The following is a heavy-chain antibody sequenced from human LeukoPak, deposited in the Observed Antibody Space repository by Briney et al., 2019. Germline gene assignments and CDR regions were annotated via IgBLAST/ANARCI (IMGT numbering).Heavy chain of an antibody. CDR1: GYTFTSYG. V-gene: IGHV1-18*01. CDR2: ISAYYGNT. Sequence: GASVKVSCKASGYTFTSYGISWVRQAPGQGLEWMGWISAYYGNTNYAQKLQGRVTMTTDTSTSTAYMELRSLRSDDTAVYYCARDLVVRVSHYYYYGMDVWGQGTTVTVSS. CDR3: ARDLVVRVSHYYYYGMDV. D-gene: IGHD3-16*02. J-gene: IGHJ6*02.